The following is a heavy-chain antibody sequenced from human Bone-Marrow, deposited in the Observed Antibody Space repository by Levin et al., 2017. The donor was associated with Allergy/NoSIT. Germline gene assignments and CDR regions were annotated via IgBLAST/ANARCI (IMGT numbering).Heavy chain of an antibody. Sequence: GASVKVSCKASGPILSSYTFIWVRQAPGQGPEWMGVIVPRFATATYAQRFRDRVTITADKSTSTTYMELSSLRSEDTAVYYCARERYFDSSIYPTVDYWGQGTLVTVSS. D-gene: IGHD3-22*01. J-gene: IGHJ4*02. CDR2: IVPRFATA. V-gene: IGHV1-69*06. CDR3: ARERYFDSSIYPTVDY. CDR1: GPILSSYT.